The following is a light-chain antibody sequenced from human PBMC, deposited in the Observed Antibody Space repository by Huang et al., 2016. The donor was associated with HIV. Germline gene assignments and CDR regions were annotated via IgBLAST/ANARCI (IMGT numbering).Light chain of an antibody. J-gene: IGKJ4*01. CDR3: QQYYTTPPLT. CDR2: WAS. CDR1: QSLLYSSNNKNY. Sequence: DIVMTQSPDSLAVSLGERATINCKSSQSLLYSSNNKNYLAWYQQKPGQPPKLLIYWASTRESGVPDRCSGSGSGTDFTLTISSLQAEDVAVYYCQQYYTTPPLTFGGGTKVEIK. V-gene: IGKV4-1*01.